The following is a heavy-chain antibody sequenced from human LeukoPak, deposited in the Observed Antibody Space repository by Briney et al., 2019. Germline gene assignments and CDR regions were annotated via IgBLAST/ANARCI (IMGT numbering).Heavy chain of an antibody. Sequence: SETLSLTCTVSGGSISSSSYYWGWIRQPPGKGLEWIGSIYYSGSTYYNPSLKSRVTISVDTSKNQFSLKLSSVTAADTAVYYCARAERVRGVPFDYWGQGTLVTVSS. CDR2: IYYSGST. CDR1: GGSISSSSYY. CDR3: ARAERVRGVPFDY. D-gene: IGHD3-10*01. V-gene: IGHV4-39*07. J-gene: IGHJ4*02.